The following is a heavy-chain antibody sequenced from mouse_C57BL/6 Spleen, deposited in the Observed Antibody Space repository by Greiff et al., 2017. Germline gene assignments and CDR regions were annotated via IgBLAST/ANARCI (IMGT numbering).Heavy chain of an antibody. J-gene: IGHJ4*01. D-gene: IGHD1-1*01. CDR3: ARQGDPYYYGSSRLAMDY. Sequence: EVKLVESGGGLVQPGGSLKLSCAASGFTFSDYYMYWVRQTPEKRLEWVAYISNGGGSTYYPDTVKGRFTISSDNAKNTLYLQMSRLKSEDTAMYYCARQGDPYYYGSSRLAMDYWGQGTSVTVSS. CDR2: ISNGGGST. CDR1: GFTFSDYY. V-gene: IGHV5-12*01.